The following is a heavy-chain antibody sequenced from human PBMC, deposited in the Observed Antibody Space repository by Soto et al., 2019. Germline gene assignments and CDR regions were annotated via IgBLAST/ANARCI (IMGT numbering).Heavy chain of an antibody. D-gene: IGHD6-19*01. Sequence: GGSLRLSCAASGFTFISYSMNWVRQAPWKGLEWDSYVSSGSSTIYYADSVKGRFTISRDNAQNSLYLQMNSLRAEDTAVYYCAKTYSSGRGAFDVWGQGTMVTVSS. J-gene: IGHJ3*01. CDR1: GFTFISYS. CDR2: VSSGSSTI. CDR3: AKTYSSGRGAFDV. V-gene: IGHV3-48*01.